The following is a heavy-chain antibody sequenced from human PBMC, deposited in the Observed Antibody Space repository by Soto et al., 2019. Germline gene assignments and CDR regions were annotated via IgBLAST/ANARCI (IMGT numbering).Heavy chain of an antibody. Sequence: RASVKVSCKVSGYSLTDLSRHWVRQAPGKGLEWMGGFDPEHGETVYAQNFQGRVTMTEDTYTDTAYMELSSLRSEDTAMYYCATGIVHTINVYCGQRTLVAVCS. D-gene: IGHD5-12*01. J-gene: IGHJ4*02. CDR2: FDPEHGET. CDR1: GYSLTDLS. V-gene: IGHV1-24*01. CDR3: ATGIVHTINVY.